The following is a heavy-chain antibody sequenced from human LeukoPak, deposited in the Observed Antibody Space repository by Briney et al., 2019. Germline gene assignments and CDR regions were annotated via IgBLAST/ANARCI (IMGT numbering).Heavy chain of an antibody. Sequence: PGGPLRLSCAASGFTFSSYWRSWVRQAPGKGLEWVASIKEDGSEKYNLESLKGRFTISMDNAKNSLYLQMNTLRVEDTAVYYCARDRFGGMDVWGKGTTVTVSP. CDR1: GFTFSSYW. J-gene: IGHJ6*04. CDR3: ARDRFGGMDV. V-gene: IGHV3-7*01. CDR2: IKEDGSEK. D-gene: IGHD3-10*01.